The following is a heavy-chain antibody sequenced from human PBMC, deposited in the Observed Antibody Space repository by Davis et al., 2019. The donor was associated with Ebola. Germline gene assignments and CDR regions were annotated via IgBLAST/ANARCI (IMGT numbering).Heavy chain of an antibody. D-gene: IGHD1-26*01. Sequence: AASVKVSCKASGYTFTSDGISWVRQAPGQGLEWMGWISAYNGNTIYAQKLQGRVTMTTDTSTSTAYMELRSLRSDDTAVYYCARDLGMISGSYFDYWGQGTLVTVSS. CDR2: ISAYNGNT. CDR3: ARDLGMISGSYFDY. V-gene: IGHV1-18*01. J-gene: IGHJ4*02. CDR1: GYTFTSDG.